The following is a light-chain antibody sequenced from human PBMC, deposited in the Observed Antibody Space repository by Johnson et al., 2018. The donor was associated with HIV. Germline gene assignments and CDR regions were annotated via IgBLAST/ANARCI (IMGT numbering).Light chain of an antibody. CDR2: DDY. V-gene: IGLV1-51*01. J-gene: IGLJ1*01. Sequence: QSVLTQPPSVSAAPGQKVAISCSGSSSNIGNNYVSWYQQLPGTAPKLLIYDDYKRPSGIPDRFSGSKSGTSATLGITGLQTGDEADYYCGTWDSSLSANVFGTGTKVTVL. CDR1: SSNIGNNY. CDR3: GTWDSSLSANV.